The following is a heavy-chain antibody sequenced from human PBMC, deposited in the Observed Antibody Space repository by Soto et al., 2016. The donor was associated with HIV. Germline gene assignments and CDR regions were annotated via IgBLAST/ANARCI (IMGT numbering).Heavy chain of an antibody. V-gene: IGHV3-64*01. CDR3: ARTFIRAYYMDV. Sequence: EVQLVESGGGLVQPGGSRKLPCEASGFTFGSYDMHWVRQAPGMGLEYVSTISSNGINTYYANSVKGRFTISRDNSKNTLYLQMDSLRAEDMAVYYCARTFIRAYYMDVWGKGTTVTVSS. CDR1: GFTFGSYD. D-gene: IGHD3-10*01. J-gene: IGHJ6*03. CDR2: ISSNGINT.